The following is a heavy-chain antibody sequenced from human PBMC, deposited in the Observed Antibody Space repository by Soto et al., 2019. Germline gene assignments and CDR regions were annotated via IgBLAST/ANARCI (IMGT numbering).Heavy chain of an antibody. J-gene: IGHJ6*03. CDR1: GGSISISNW. V-gene: IGHV4-4*02. CDR2: IHHSGST. CDR3: ARGGYYFYMDV. D-gene: IGHD1-26*01. Sequence: QVQLQESGPGLVKPSETLSLTCAVSGGSISISNWWSWVRQTPGKGLEWIGQIHHSGSTNYSPSLTSRVTISVDKSKNQFSLKMNSVTPADTAVYYCARGGYYFYMDVWGKGTTVTVSS.